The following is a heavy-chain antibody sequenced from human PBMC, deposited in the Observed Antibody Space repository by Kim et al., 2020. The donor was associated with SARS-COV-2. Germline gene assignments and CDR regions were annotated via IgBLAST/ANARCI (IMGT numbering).Heavy chain of an antibody. V-gene: IGHV3-23*03. Sequence: DTVKGRFTISRDNSKNTLYLQMNSLRVEDTAVYYCAKGRDYYGSGSYSIDYWGQGTLVTVSS. CDR3: AKGRDYYGSGSYSIDY. D-gene: IGHD3-10*01. J-gene: IGHJ4*02.